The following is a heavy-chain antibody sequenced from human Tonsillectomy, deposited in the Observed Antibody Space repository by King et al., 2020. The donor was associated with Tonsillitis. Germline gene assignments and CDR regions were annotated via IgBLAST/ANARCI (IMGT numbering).Heavy chain of an antibody. V-gene: IGHV3-7*03. D-gene: IGHD3-3*01. CDR1: GFTVSSYW. Sequence: VQLVESGGGLVQPGGSLRLSCAASGFTVSSYWMSWVRQAPGKGLEWVANIQQDGSEKYYVDSVKGRFTISRDNAKNSLYLQMTSLRAEDTAVYYCARDITGFGELDVWGQGTTVTVAS. CDR2: IQQDGSEK. CDR3: ARDITGFGELDV. J-gene: IGHJ6*02.